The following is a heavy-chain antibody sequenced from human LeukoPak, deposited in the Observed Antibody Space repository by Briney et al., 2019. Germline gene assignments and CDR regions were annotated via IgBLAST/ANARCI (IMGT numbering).Heavy chain of an antibody. CDR2: IYYSGST. CDR3: ARDNGDYRYYYGMDV. J-gene: IGHJ6*02. V-gene: IGHV4-39*07. CDR1: GGSISSSSYY. Sequence: SETLSLTCTVSGGSISSSSYYWGWIRQPPGKGLEWIGSIYYSGSTYYNPSLKSRVTISVDTSKNQFSLKLSSVTAADTAVYYCARDNGDYRYYYGMDVWGQGTMVTVSS. D-gene: IGHD4-17*01.